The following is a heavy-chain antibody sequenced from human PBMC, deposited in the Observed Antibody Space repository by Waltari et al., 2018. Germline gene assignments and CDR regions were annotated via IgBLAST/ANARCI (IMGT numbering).Heavy chain of an antibody. Sequence: QVQLQESGPGLVKPSETLSLICNVSGGPISSYYWNWIRQPAGKGLEWIGRIYASGSPSYNPSRGSRISMSVDTSKNHFSLKLSSVTAADTGVYYCAGSSNFGIYGLDVWGQGTTVVVSS. J-gene: IGHJ6*02. V-gene: IGHV4-4*07. CDR1: GGPISSYY. CDR2: IYASGSP. D-gene: IGHD3-3*01. CDR3: AGSSNFGIYGLDV.